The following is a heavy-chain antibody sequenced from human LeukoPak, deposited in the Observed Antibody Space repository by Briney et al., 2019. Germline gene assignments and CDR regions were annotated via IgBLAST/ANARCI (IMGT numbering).Heavy chain of an antibody. Sequence: SETLSLTCTVSGGSISSSSYYWGWIRQPPGKGLEWIGSIYYSGSTYYNPSLKSRVTTSADTSKNQFSLKLSSVTAADTAVYYCARLLWDSSAFDIWGQGKMVTASS. CDR1: GGSISSSSYY. D-gene: IGHD3-22*01. J-gene: IGHJ3*02. V-gene: IGHV4-39*01. CDR3: ARLLWDSSAFDI. CDR2: IYYSGST.